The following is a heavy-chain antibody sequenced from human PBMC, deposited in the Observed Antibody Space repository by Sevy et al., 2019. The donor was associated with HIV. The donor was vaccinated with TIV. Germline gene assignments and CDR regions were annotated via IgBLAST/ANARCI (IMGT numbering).Heavy chain of an antibody. Sequence: SETLSLTCTVSGGSISSSSYYWGWIRQPPGKGLEWIGSIYYSGSTYYHPSLKSRVTISVDTSKNQFSLKLSSVTAADTAVYYCARRFGSTIFGVANNYYYYGMDVWGQGTTVTVSS. CDR1: GGSISSSSYY. CDR3: ARRFGSTIFGVANNYYYYGMDV. V-gene: IGHV4-39*01. CDR2: IYYSGST. J-gene: IGHJ6*02. D-gene: IGHD3-3*01.